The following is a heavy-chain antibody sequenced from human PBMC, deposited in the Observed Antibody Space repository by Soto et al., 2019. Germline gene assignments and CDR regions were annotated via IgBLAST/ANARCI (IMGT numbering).Heavy chain of an antibody. V-gene: IGHV3-33*01. CDR3: ARDSPPYYYDSSGYPGHY. J-gene: IGHJ4*02. D-gene: IGHD3-22*01. CDR2: IWYDGSNK. Sequence: GGSLRLSCAASGFTFSSYGMHWVRQAPGKGLEWVAVIWYDGSNKYYADSVKGRFTISRDNSKNTLYLQMNSLRAEDTAVYYCARDSPPYYYDSSGYPGHYWGQGTLVTVSS. CDR1: GFTFSSYG.